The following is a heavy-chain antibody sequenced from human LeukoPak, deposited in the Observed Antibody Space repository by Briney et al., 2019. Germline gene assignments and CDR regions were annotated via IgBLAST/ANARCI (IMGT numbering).Heavy chain of an antibody. CDR2: IKQDGSEK. V-gene: IGHV3-7*01. D-gene: IGHD3-16*01. J-gene: IGHJ6*03. Sequence: GGSLRLSCAASGFTFSSYWMSWVRQAPGKGLEWVANIKQDGSEKYYVDSVKGRFTISRDNAKNSLYLQMNSLRAEDTAVYYCASDKPGGYYYYYYMDVWGKGTTVTVSS. CDR3: ASDKPGGYYYYYYMDV. CDR1: GFTFSSYW.